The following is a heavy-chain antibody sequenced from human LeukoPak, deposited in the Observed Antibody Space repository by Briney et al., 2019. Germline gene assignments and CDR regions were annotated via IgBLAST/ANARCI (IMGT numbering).Heavy chain of an antibody. J-gene: IGHJ5*02. CDR2: INPSGGST. Sequence: ASVKVSCKASGYTFTSYYMHWVRQAPGQGLEWMGIINPSGGSTSYAQKFQGRVTMTRDMSASTVYMELSSLRSEDTAVYYCARGGRAAAGQFDPWGQGTLVTVSS. V-gene: IGHV1-46*01. D-gene: IGHD6-13*01. CDR1: GYTFTSYY. CDR3: ARGGRAAAGQFDP.